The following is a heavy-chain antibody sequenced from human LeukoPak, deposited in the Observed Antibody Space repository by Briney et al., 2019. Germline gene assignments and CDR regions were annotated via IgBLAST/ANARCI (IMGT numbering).Heavy chain of an antibody. J-gene: IGHJ6*04. CDR3: ARDQGGYDKGDYYYYGMDV. V-gene: IGHV4-59*01. CDR2: IYYSGST. CDR1: GGSISSYY. D-gene: IGHD5-12*01. Sequence: PSETLSLTCTASGGSISSYYWSWIRQPPGKGLEWIGYIYYSGSTNYNPSLKSRVTISVDTSKNQFSLKLSSVTAADTAVYYCARDQGGYDKGDYYYYGMDVWGKGTTVTVSS.